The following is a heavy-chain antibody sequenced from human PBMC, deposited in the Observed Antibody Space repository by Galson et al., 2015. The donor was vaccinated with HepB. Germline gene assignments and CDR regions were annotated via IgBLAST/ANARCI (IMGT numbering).Heavy chain of an antibody. CDR1: GFTFSDYY. CDR3: ARGGYCSSTSCYSDYYYYMDV. CDR2: ISSSSSYT. D-gene: IGHD2-2*02. V-gene: IGHV3-11*06. J-gene: IGHJ6*03. Sequence: SLRLSCAASGFTFSDYYMSWIRQAPGKGLEWVSYISSSSSYTNYADSVKGRFTISRDNAKNSLYLQMNSLRAEDTAVYYCARGGYCSSTSCYSDYYYYMDVWGKGTTVTVSS.